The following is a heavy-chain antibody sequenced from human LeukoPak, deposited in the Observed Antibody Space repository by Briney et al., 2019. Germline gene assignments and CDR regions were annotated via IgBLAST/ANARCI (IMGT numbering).Heavy chain of an antibody. J-gene: IGHJ5*02. Sequence: PSETLSLTCAVYGGSFSGYYWSWIRQPPGKGLEWIGEINHSGSTNYNPSLKSRVTISVDTSKNQFSLKLSSVTAADTAVYYCASLEGYYGSGSYFRGWFDPWGQGTLVTVSS. CDR3: ASLEGYYGSGSYFRGWFDP. D-gene: IGHD3-10*01. CDR1: GGSFSGYY. CDR2: INHSGST. V-gene: IGHV4-34*01.